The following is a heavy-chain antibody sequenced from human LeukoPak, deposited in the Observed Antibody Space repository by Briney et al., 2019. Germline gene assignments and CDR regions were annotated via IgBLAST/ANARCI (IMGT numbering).Heavy chain of an antibody. CDR2: ISGSGGST. CDR1: GFTFSSYA. V-gene: IGHV3-23*01. Sequence: GGSLRLSCAASGFTFSSYAMSWVRQAPGKVLEWVSAISGSGGSTYYADSVKGRFTISRDNSKNTLYLQMNSLRAEDTAVYYCAKVDRPYYYYGMDVWGKGTTVTVSS. J-gene: IGHJ6*04. CDR3: AKVDRPYYYYGMDV.